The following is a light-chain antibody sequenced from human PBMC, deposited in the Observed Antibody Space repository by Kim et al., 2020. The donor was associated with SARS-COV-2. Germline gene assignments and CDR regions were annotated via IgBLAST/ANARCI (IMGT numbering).Light chain of an antibody. CDR1: KLGDKY. J-gene: IGLJ1*01. Sequence: SYELTQPPSVSVSPGQTASITCSGDKLGDKYACWYQQKPGQSPVLVIYQDIKRPSGIPERFSGSNSGNTATLTISGTQAMDEADYYCQAWDSSTVVFVTGTKVTVL. CDR2: QDI. CDR3: QAWDSSTVV. V-gene: IGLV3-1*01.